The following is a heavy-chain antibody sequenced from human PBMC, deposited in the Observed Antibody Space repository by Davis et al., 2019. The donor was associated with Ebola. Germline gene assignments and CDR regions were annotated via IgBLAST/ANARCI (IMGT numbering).Heavy chain of an antibody. Sequence: ASVKVSCKASGYTFTSYGISWVRQAPGQGLEWMGWISAYNGNTNYAQKLQGRVTMTTDTSTSTAYMELRSLRSDDTAVYYCARDIGPEGSWAFDIWGQGTMVTVSS. J-gene: IGHJ3*02. CDR2: ISAYNGNT. V-gene: IGHV1-18*01. CDR3: ARDIGPEGSWAFDI. CDR1: GYTFTSYG. D-gene: IGHD1-26*01.